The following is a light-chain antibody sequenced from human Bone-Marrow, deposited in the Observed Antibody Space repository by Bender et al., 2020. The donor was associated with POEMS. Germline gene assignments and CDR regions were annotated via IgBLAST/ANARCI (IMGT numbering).Light chain of an antibody. CDR3: SSHGGSNNFVI. J-gene: IGLJ2*01. Sequence: QSALTQPASASGSPGQSVTISCTGTSSDVGGYNSVSWYQQHPGKAPKLMIYEVTERPSGVPDRFFGSKSGNTASLTVSGLQADDEADYYCSSHGGSNNFVIFGGGTKLTVL. CDR2: EVT. CDR1: SSDVGGYNS. V-gene: IGLV2-8*01.